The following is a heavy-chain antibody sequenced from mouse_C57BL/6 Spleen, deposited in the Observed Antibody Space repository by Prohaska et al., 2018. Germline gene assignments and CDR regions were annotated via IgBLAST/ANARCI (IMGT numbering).Heavy chain of an antibody. CDR2: IWGGGSI. V-gene: IGHV2-9*01. CDR3: AKRGSPYAMDY. Sequence: TVSGFSLTSYGVDWVRQPPGKGLEWLGVIWGGGSINYNSALMSRLSISKDNAKSQVFLKRNSLQTDDTAMYYCAKRGSPYAMDYWGQGTSVTVSS. CDR1: GFSLTSYG. D-gene: IGHD6-1*01. J-gene: IGHJ4*01.